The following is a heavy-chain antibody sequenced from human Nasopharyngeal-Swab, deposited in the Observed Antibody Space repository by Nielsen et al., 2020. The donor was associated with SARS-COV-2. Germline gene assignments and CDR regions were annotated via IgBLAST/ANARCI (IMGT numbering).Heavy chain of an antibody. J-gene: IGHJ4*02. Sequence: GESLKISCAASGFTPASYSMNWVRQAPGKGLEWVSSISGSGKYIYYANSVRGRFTISRDNAKSSLFLQMDSLRAEDTALYYCARDIGDGYNLLYYFDYWGPGTLVTVSS. D-gene: IGHD5-24*01. CDR2: ISGSGKYI. V-gene: IGHV3-21*01. CDR3: ARDIGDGYNLLYYFDY. CDR1: GFTPASYS.